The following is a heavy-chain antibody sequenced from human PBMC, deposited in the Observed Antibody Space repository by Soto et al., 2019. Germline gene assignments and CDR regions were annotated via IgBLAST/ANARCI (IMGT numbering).Heavy chain of an antibody. D-gene: IGHD2-21*02. CDR2: INAGNGNT. V-gene: IGHV1-3*01. CDR1: GYTFTSYA. J-gene: IGHJ4*02. Sequence: ASVKVSCKASGYTFTSYAMHWVRQAPGQRLEWMGWINAGNGNTKYSQKFQGRVTITRDTSTSTVYMELSSLRSEDTAVYYCARDIVVVTPQYYFDYLGQGNLVTVS. CDR3: ARDIVVVTPQYYFDY.